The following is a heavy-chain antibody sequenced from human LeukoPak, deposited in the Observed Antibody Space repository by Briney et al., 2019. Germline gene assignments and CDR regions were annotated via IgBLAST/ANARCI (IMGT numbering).Heavy chain of an antibody. CDR3: VESPAPPREKTFDY. D-gene: IGHD1-14*01. Sequence: GGPLRLSCSASGFTFSNYAMHWVRQAPGKGLEYVSSFSTNGYSTYYADSVKGRFTISRDNSKNTLYLQMSSLRADDTAVYRCVESPAPPREKTFDYWGQGTLVTVSS. CDR1: GFTFSNYA. V-gene: IGHV3-64D*06. J-gene: IGHJ4*02. CDR2: FSTNGYST.